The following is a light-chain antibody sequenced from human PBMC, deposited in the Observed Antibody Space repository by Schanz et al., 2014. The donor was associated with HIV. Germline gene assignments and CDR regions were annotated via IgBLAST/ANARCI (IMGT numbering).Light chain of an antibody. CDR2: STS. CDR1: EYISTY. CDR3: QQYNHWPRT. J-gene: IGKJ3*01. V-gene: IGKV1-9*01. Sequence: DVQLTQAPSLLSASVGDRVTITCRASEYISTYLAWFQQKPGKAPQLLIYSTSTLGRGVPSRFSGSGSGTEFTLTISSLQSEDFAVYYCQQYNHWPRTFGPGTKVDIK.